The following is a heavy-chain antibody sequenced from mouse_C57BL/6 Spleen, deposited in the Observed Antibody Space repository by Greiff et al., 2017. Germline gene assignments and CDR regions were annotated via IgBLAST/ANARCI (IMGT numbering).Heavy chain of an antibody. Sequence: QVQLQQPGAELVRPGSSVKLSCKASGYTFTSYWMDWVKQRPGQGLEWIGNIYPSDSETHYNQKFKDKATLTVDKSSSTAYMQLSSLTSEDSAVYYCARGGHDGYYDYAMDYWGQGTSVTVSS. V-gene: IGHV1-61*01. D-gene: IGHD2-3*01. CDR1: GYTFTSYW. CDR2: IYPSDSET. CDR3: ARGGHDGYYDYAMDY. J-gene: IGHJ4*01.